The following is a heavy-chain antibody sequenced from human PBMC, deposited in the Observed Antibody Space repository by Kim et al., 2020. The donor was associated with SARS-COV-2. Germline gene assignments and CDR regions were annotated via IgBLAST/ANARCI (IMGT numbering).Heavy chain of an antibody. Sequence: ASVKVSCKATGYSFTNYVMHWVRQAPGQRLEWMGCINAGNGNTKYSQKFQGRVTITRDASANTAYMELRSLRSQDTAVYYCARVGGEDYGDFWWTLPLWGQGTLVTVSS. J-gene: IGHJ4*02. D-gene: IGHD4-17*01. CDR2: INAGNGNT. CDR3: ARVGGEDYGDFWWTLPL. V-gene: IGHV1-3*01. CDR1: GYSFTNYV.